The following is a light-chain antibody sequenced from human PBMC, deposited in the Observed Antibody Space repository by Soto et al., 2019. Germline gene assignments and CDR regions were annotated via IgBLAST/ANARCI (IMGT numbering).Light chain of an antibody. CDR3: QQYSHLIT. CDR2: DAS. Sequence: DIQMTQSPSSLSAYVADRVTITCQASQDISNYLNWYQQKLGKAPKLLIYDASNLETGVPSRFSGSGSGTDFTFTISSLQPEDIATYYCQQYSHLITFGQGTRLEIK. V-gene: IGKV1-33*01. CDR1: QDISNY. J-gene: IGKJ5*01.